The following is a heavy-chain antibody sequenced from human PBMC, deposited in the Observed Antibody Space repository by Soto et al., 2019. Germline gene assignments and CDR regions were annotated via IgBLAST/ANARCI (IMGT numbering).Heavy chain of an antibody. CDR1: GYTFTGYG. V-gene: IGHV1-18*01. CDR2: IATYDDKA. D-gene: IGHD3-10*01. CDR3: VRDLDGSGSYYTDY. Sequence: ASVKVSCKGSGYTFTGYGITWVRQAPGQGLEWMGRIATYDDKANYAQKLQGRVTMTTDTSTSTAYMELKSLRSDDTAVYYCVRDLDGSGSYYTDYWGQGTLVTVPQ. J-gene: IGHJ4*02.